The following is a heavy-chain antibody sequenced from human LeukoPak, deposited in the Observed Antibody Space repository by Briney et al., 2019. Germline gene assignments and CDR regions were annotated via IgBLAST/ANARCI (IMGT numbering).Heavy chain of an antibody. D-gene: IGHD2-15*01. CDR3: ARHGLFGCNDVGCYSSFFYYGMDV. Sequence: HGESLKISCKGSGYSFTSYWIGWVRQMPGKGLEWMGIIYPGDSDTRYSPSFQGQVTISADKSISTAYLQWSSLKASDTAMYYCARHGLFGCNDVGCYSSFFYYGMDVWGQGTAVTVSS. CDR2: IYPGDSDT. V-gene: IGHV5-51*01. J-gene: IGHJ6*02. CDR1: GYSFTSYW.